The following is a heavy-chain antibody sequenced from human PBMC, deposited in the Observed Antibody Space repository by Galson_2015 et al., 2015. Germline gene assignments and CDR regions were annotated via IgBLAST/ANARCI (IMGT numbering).Heavy chain of an antibody. V-gene: IGHV1-2*06. CDR3: ARGGGAARVYYYYGMDV. D-gene: IGHD6-6*01. CDR1: GYTFTGYY. J-gene: IGHJ6*02. Sequence: SVKVSCKASGYTFTGYYMHWVRQAPGQGLEWMGRINPNSGGTNYAQKFQGRVTMTRDTSISTAYMELSRLRSDDTAVYYCARGGGAARVYYYYGMDVRGQGTTVTVSS. CDR2: INPNSGGT.